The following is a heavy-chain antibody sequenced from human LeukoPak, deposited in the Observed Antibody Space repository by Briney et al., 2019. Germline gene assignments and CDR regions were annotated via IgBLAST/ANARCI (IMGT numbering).Heavy chain of an antibody. J-gene: IGHJ4*02. D-gene: IGHD1-26*01. CDR3: ATHIPRGSYYKMNDY. CDR2: ISAYNGNT. CDR1: GYTFTSYG. Sequence: ASVKVSCKASGYTFTSYGISWVRQAPGQGLEWMGWISAYNGNTNYAQKLQGRVTMTTDTSTSTAFMELRSLRSDDTAVYYCATHIPRGSYYKMNDYWGQGTLVTVSS. V-gene: IGHV1-18*01.